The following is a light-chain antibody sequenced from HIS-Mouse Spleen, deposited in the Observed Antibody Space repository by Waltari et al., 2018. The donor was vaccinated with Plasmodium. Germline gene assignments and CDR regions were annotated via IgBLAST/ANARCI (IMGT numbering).Light chain of an antibody. CDR3: QAWDSSTVV. Sequence: SYELTQPPSVSVSPGQTASITCSGDKLGYKYACWYQQKPGQSPVLVIYQDSKRPSGIPERFSGANSLNTATLTISGSQAMEEADYYCQAWDSSTVVFGGGTKLTVL. CDR2: QDS. J-gene: IGLJ2*01. V-gene: IGLV3-1*01. CDR1: KLGYKY.